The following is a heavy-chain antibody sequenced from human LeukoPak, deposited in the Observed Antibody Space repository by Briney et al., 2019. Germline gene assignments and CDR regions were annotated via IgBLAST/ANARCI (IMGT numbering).Heavy chain of an antibody. CDR2: INPNSGGT. Sequence: ASVKVSCKASGYTFTGYYMHWVRQAPGQGLEWMGWINPNSGGTNYAQKFQGRVTMTRDTSASTAYMELSSLRSEDMAVYYCARGVPGVYYYYYMDVWGKGTTVSVSS. J-gene: IGHJ6*03. CDR1: GYTFTGYY. D-gene: IGHD2-8*01. V-gene: IGHV1-2*02. CDR3: ARGVPGVYYYYYMDV.